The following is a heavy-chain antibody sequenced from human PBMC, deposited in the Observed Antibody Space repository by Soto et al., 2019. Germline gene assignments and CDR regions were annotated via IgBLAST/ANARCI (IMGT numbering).Heavy chain of an antibody. D-gene: IGHD6-13*01. CDR3: ASRDSSRPQQDTDAFDI. CDR1: GFTFSSYG. V-gene: IGHV3-33*01. Sequence: ESGGGVVQPGRSLRLSCAASGFTFSSYGMHWVRQAPGKGLEWVAVIWYDGSNKYYADSVKGRFTISRDNSKNTLYLQMNSLRAEDTAVYYCASRDSSRPQQDTDAFDIWGQGTMVTVSS. CDR2: IWYDGSNK. J-gene: IGHJ3*02.